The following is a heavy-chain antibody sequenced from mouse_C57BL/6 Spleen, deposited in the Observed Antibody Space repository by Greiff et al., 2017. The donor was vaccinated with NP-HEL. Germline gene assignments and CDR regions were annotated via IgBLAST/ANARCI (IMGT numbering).Heavy chain of an antibody. CDR2: IYPGSGNT. Sequence: QVQLQQSGAELVRPGASVKLSCKASGYTFTDYYINWVKQRPGQGLEWIARIYPGSGNTYYNEKFKGKATLTAEKSSSTAYMQLSSLTSEDSTVYFSARKDYGISYAMDYWGQGTSVTVSS. CDR3: ARKDYGISYAMDY. J-gene: IGHJ4*01. D-gene: IGHD1-1*01. V-gene: IGHV1-76*01. CDR1: GYTFTDYY.